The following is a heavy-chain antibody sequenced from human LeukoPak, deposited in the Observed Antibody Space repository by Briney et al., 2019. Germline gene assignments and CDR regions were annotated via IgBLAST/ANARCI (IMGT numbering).Heavy chain of an antibody. CDR2: ISASGSAT. CDR1: GFIFSNYG. Sequence: GGSLRLSCAASGFIFSNYGMNWVRQAPGKGLEWVAAISASGSATSYADSVRGRFTISRDNTKNSLYLQMNSLRVEDTAVFYCARDQYDTWSRRGNFDSWGQGTLVIVSS. V-gene: IGHV3-21*04. D-gene: IGHD3-3*01. CDR3: ARDQYDTWSRRGNFDS. J-gene: IGHJ4*02.